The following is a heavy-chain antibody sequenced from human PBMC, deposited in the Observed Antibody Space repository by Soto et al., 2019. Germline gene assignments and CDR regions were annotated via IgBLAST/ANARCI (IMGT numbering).Heavy chain of an antibody. CDR3: ARGPSPYYDSSGYYPDLDY. Sequence: GGSLRLSCAASGFTFSDYYMSWIRQAPGKGLEWASYISSSGSTIYYADSVKGRFTISRDNAKNSLYLQMNSLRAEDTAVYYCARGPSPYYDSSGYYPDLDYWGQGTLVTVSS. V-gene: IGHV3-11*01. D-gene: IGHD3-22*01. CDR2: ISSSGSTI. CDR1: GFTFSDYY. J-gene: IGHJ4*02.